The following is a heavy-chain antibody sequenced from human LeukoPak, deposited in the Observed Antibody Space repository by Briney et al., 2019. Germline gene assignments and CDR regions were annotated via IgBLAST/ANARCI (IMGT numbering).Heavy chain of an antibody. Sequence: GGSLRLSCAASGFTFSNYGMHWVRQAPGKGLEWVAGIFYDGSNKYYGDSVKGRFTISRDNSKNTVYLQMNSLRAEDTAVYYCARDMGYGLGSPYHEYWGQGALVTVSS. D-gene: IGHD3-10*01. CDR1: GFTFSNYG. CDR2: IFYDGSNK. V-gene: IGHV3-33*01. CDR3: ARDMGYGLGSPYHEY. J-gene: IGHJ4*02.